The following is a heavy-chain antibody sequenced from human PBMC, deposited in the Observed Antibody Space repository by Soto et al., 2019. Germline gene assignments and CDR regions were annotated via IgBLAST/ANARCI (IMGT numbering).Heavy chain of an antibody. CDR2: INHSGST. J-gene: IGHJ6*03. Sequence: SETLSLTCAVYGGSFSGYYWSWIRQPPGKGLEWIGEINHSGSTNYNPSLKSRVTISVDTSKNQFSLKLSSVTAADTAVYYCARGARFGELLYKYYYCYYMDVWGKGTTVTVSS. CDR1: GGSFSGYY. CDR3: ARGARFGELLYKYYYCYYMDV. V-gene: IGHV4-34*01. D-gene: IGHD3-10*01.